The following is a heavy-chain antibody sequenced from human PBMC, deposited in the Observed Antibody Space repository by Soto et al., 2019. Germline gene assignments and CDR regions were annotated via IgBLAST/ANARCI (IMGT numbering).Heavy chain of an antibody. D-gene: IGHD3-22*01. CDR1: GYTFTSYD. Sequence: ASVKVSCKASGYTFTSYDINWVRQATGQGLEWMGWMNPNSGNTGFAQKFQGRVTMTRNTSISTAYMELSSLRSEEPAVYYCYVGYCDSSGYNNNGSDPWGQGTLVTVSS. V-gene: IGHV1-8*01. CDR3: YVGYCDSSGYNNNGSDP. J-gene: IGHJ5*02. CDR2: MNPNSGNT.